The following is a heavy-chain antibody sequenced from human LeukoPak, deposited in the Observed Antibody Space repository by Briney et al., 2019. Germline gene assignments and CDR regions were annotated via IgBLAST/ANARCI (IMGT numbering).Heavy chain of an antibody. V-gene: IGHV4-4*07. J-gene: IGHJ6*03. CDR3: ARDSEGWASAYYYYYMDV. Sequence: SETLSLTCTVSGGSISSDYWSWIRQPAGKGLDWIGRINSRGSIKYNPSLKSRVIMSVDTSKNQFSLRLTCVTAADTAVYYCARDSEGWASAYYYYYMDVWGKGTTVTVSS. CDR2: INSRGSI. CDR1: GGSISSDY. D-gene: IGHD3-16*01.